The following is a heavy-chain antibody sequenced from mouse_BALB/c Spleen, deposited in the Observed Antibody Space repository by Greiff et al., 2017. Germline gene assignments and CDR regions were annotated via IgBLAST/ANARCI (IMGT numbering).Heavy chain of an antibody. CDR2: ISSGSSTI. J-gene: IGHJ4*01. D-gene: IGHD3-3*01. CDR1: GFTFSSFG. Sequence: DVKLVESGGGLVQPGGSRKLSCAASGFTFSSFGMHWVRQAPEKGLEWVAYISSGSSTIYYADTVKGRFTISRDNPKNTLFLQMTSLRSEDTAMYYCARLRDWSMDYWGQGTSVTVSS. V-gene: IGHV5-17*02. CDR3: ARLRDWSMDY.